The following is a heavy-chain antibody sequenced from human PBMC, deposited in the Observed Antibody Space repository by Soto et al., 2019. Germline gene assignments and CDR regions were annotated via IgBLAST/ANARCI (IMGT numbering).Heavy chain of an antibody. D-gene: IGHD3-10*01. CDR2: ISYDGSNK. Sequence: QVQLVESGGGVVQPGRSLRLSCAASGFTFSSYGMHWVRQAPGKGLEWVAVISYDGSNKYYAYSVKGRFTISRDNSKNTLYLQMNSLRAEDTAVYYCAKDRMVRGVRGGMDVWGQGTTVTVSS. V-gene: IGHV3-30*18. J-gene: IGHJ6*02. CDR1: GFTFSSYG. CDR3: AKDRMVRGVRGGMDV.